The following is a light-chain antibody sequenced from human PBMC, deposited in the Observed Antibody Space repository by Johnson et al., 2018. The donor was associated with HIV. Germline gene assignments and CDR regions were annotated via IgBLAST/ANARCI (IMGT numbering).Light chain of an antibody. Sequence: QAVLTQPPSVSAAPGQKVTIPCSGSSSNIGNNYASWYQQVPGTAPKLLIYENNKRPSGVPDRFSGSKSGTSASLAISGLQSEDEADYYCAAWDDSLNGLYVFGTGTKVTVL. CDR2: ENN. V-gene: IGLV1-51*02. CDR1: SSNIGNNY. CDR3: AAWDDSLNGLYV. J-gene: IGLJ1*01.